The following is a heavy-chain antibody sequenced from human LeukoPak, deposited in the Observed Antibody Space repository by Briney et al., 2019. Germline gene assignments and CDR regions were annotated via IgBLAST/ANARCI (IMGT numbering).Heavy chain of an antibody. CDR2: TYYRSKWYN. Sequence: SQTLSLTCAISGDSVSSNSAAWNWIRQSPSRGLEWLGRTYYRSKWYNDFAVSVKSRIAINPDTSKNQFSLQLTSMTPEDTAVYYCARVSSSWSPSLSVTHYFDSWGQGALVTVSS. J-gene: IGHJ4*02. CDR1: GDSVSSNSAA. V-gene: IGHV6-1*01. D-gene: IGHD6-6*01. CDR3: ARVSSSWSPSLSVTHYFDS.